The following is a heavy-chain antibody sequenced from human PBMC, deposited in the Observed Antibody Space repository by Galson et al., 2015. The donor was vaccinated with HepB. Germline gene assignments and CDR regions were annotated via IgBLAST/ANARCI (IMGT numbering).Heavy chain of an antibody. V-gene: IGHV3-23*01. CDR2: IGGSGGDT. D-gene: IGHD3-3*01. J-gene: IGHJ5*02. CDR1: GFIFSNYA. Sequence: SLRLSCAASGFIFSNYAMSWVRQAPGKGLEWVSAIGGSGGDTYYADSVKGRFAISRDNSKNTLYLQMNSLRADDTAVYYCAKVGIDFWRGWDIRFDPWGRGTLVTVSS. CDR3: AKVGIDFWRGWDIRFDP.